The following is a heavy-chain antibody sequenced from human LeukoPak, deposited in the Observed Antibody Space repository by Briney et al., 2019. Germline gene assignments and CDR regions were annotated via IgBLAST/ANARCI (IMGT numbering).Heavy chain of an antibody. CDR1: GYTFTSYA. D-gene: IGHD6-13*01. J-gene: IGHJ4*02. CDR2: INTNTGSP. CDR3: ARATTLYSRRADY. V-gene: IGHV7-4-1*02. Sequence: ASVKVSCKAFGYTFTSYAMNWVRQAPGQGLEWMGWINTNTGSPSYAQGFTGRFVFSLDTSVTTAYLQITSLKAEDTAVYYCARATTLYSRRADYWGQGTLVTVSS.